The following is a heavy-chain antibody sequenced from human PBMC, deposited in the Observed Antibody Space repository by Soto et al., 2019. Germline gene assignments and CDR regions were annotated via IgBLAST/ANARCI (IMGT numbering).Heavy chain of an antibody. V-gene: IGHV4-59*08. CDR1: GGSISSYY. J-gene: IGHJ4*02. D-gene: IGHD4-17*01. CDR2: IYYSGSA. CDR3: ARNYGGNVDY. Sequence: QVQLQESGPGLVRPSETLSLTCTVSGGSISSYYWSWIRQPPGKGLEWIGYIYYSGSANYNPSLKSRVTIPVDTSKNQFSLKLSSATAADPAVYYCARNYGGNVDYWGQGTLVTVSS.